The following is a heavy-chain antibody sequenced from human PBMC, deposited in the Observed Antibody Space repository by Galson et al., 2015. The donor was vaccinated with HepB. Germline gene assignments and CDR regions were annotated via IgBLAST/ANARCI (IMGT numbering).Heavy chain of an antibody. D-gene: IGHD5-24*01. V-gene: IGHV3-43*01. Sequence: SLRLSCAASGFTLHDYTMHWVRQAPGKGLQWVSLISWDGAYTYYEDSVKGRFTISRDNSKNSLYLQMNSLRTEDTALYYCAKLHGDGYTLFDYWGQGTLVTVSS. CDR2: ISWDGAYT. CDR3: AKLHGDGYTLFDY. CDR1: GFTLHDYT. J-gene: IGHJ4*02.